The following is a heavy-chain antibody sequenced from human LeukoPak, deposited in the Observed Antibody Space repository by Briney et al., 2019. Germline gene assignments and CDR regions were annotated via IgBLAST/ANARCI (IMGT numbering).Heavy chain of an antibody. J-gene: IGHJ4*02. V-gene: IGHV4-34*01. CDR1: GGSFSGYY. D-gene: IGHD5-18*01. Sequence: SETLSLTYAVYGGSFSGYYWSWIRQPPGKGLEWIGEINHSGSTNYNPSLKSRVSISVDTSKNQFSLKLSSVTAADTAVYYCAREDTAMVTFGYWGQGTLVTVSS. CDR3: AREDTAMVTFGY. CDR2: INHSGST.